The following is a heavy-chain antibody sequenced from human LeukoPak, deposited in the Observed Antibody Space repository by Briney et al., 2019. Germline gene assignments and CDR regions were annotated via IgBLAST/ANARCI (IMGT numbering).Heavy chain of an antibody. CDR3: ARGLYYFDY. Sequence: KPSETLSLTCAVYGGSFSGYYWSWIRQPPGKGLEWIGEINHSGSTNYNPSLKSRVTISVDTSKNQFSLKLSSVTAADTAVYYCARGLYYFDYWGQGTLVTVSS. J-gene: IGHJ4*02. V-gene: IGHV4-34*01. CDR2: INHSGST. CDR1: GGSFSGYY. D-gene: IGHD2-15*01.